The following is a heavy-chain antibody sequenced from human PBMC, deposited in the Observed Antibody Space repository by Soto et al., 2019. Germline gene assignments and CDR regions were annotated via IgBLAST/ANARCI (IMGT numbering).Heavy chain of an antibody. V-gene: IGHV1-18*01. J-gene: IGHJ4*02. Sequence: QVHLVQSGAEVKKPGASVKVSCKGSGYTFTSYRITWVRRAPGQGLEWMGWISAHNGNTDYAQKLQGRVTVTRDTSTSTAYMELRSLRSDDTAVYYCARGRYGDYWGQGALVTVSS. CDR3: ARGRYGDY. D-gene: IGHD1-1*01. CDR2: ISAHNGNT. CDR1: GYTFTSYR.